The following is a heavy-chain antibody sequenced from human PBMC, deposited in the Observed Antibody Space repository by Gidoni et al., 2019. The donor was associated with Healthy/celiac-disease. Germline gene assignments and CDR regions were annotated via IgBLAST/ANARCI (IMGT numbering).Heavy chain of an antibody. Sequence: QVQLVQSGAEVKTPGASVQVSCKASGYTFTSYYMHWVRQAPGQGLEWMGIINPIGGSTSYEQKFQGRVTMTRDTSTSTVYMELSSLRSEDTAVYYCARENYDILTVVLYYYGMDVWGQGTTVTVSS. D-gene: IGHD3-9*01. CDR3: ARENYDILTVVLYYYGMDV. V-gene: IGHV1-46*03. J-gene: IGHJ6*02. CDR2: INPIGGST. CDR1: GYTFTSYY.